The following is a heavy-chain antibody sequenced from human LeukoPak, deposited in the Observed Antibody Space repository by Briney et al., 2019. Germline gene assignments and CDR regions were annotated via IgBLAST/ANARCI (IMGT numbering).Heavy chain of an antibody. CDR1: GGTFSRFT. V-gene: IGHV1-69*13. D-gene: IGHD3-22*01. CDR2: ITPIFGTA. CDR3: AREWGLESSGYYYAY. J-gene: IGHJ4*02. Sequence: ASVKVSCKDSGGTFSRFTISWVRQAPGQGFEWMGGITPIFGTANFAQKFQGRVSITADGSTSTAFMELSSLRSEDTAVYYCAREWGLESSGYYYAYWGQGTLVTVSS.